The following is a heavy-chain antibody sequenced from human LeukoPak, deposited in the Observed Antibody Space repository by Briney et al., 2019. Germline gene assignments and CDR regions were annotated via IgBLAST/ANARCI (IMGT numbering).Heavy chain of an antibody. V-gene: IGHV5-51*01. CDR1: GYSFTSYW. Sequence: GESLKISCKGSGYSFTSYWIGWVRQMPGKGLEWMGIIYPGDSDTRYSPPFQGQVTISADKSISTAYLQWSSLKASDTAMYYCARNSGSYYSPNWFDPWGQGTLVTVSS. D-gene: IGHD3-10*01. J-gene: IGHJ5*02. CDR2: IYPGDSDT. CDR3: ARNSGSYYSPNWFDP.